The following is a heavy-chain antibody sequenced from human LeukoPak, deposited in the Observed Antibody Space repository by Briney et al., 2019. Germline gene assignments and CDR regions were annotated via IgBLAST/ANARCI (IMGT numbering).Heavy chain of an antibody. CDR1: GGSISSSSYY. V-gene: IGHV4-39*07. CDR3: ARDPRTDDGFDI. J-gene: IGHJ3*02. CDR2: IYYSGST. D-gene: IGHD1-1*01. Sequence: NPSETLSLTCTVSGGSISSSSYYWGWIRQPPGKGLEWIGSIYYSGSTYYNPSLKSRVTISVDTSKNQFSLKLSSVTAADTAVYYCARDPRTDDGFDIWGQGTLVTVSS.